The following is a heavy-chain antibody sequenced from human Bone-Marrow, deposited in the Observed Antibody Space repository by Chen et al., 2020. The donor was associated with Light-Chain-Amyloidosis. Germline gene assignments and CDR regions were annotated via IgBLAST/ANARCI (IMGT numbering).Heavy chain of an antibody. V-gene: IGHV3-30*04. CDR1: GFSFSDYA. J-gene: IGHJ5*02. D-gene: IGHD3-10*01. CDR3: TRGRSGSGSFSCGWLDP. CDR2: ISYESGNYK. Sequence: QEQLVESGGGVVQPGRSLRLSCAASGFSFSDYAMHWVRQVPGKGLEWVAVISYESGNYKYYTDSVKGRFTISRDNSNDTLYLQMNSLRAEDTAVYHCTRGRSGSGSFSCGWLDPWGQGTLVTVSS.